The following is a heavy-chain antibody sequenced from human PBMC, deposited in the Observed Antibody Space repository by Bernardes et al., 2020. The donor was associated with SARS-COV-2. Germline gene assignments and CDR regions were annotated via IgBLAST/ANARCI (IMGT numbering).Heavy chain of an antibody. CDR2: INHSGTT. D-gene: IGHD1-26*01. J-gene: IGHJ5*02. V-gene: IGHV4-34*01. Sequence: SETLSLTCGVYGFSLSGYYWGWIRQTPGKGLEWIGEINHSGTTSYTPSPETRVAISVDTSKNQIPLKLWSLSAADTGVYYCARGSNPTEHWFDPWGQGTLVTVSS. CDR3: ARGSNPTEHWFDP. CDR1: GFSLSGYY.